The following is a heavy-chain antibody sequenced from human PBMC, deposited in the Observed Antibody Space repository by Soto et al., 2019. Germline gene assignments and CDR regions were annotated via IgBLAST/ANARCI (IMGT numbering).Heavy chain of an antibody. D-gene: IGHD2-21*01. J-gene: IGHJ4*02. CDR2: VYSSGTT. V-gene: IGHV4-4*07. CDR1: GGSINSYW. CDR3: ARDIASYAYGEGY. Sequence: PSETLSLTCTVSGGSINSYWWSWIRQPAGKGLEWIGRVYSSGTTDYNPSLNGRATMSVETSKNQFSLKLSSVTAADTAVYYCARDIASYAYGEGYWGQGIQVTVYS.